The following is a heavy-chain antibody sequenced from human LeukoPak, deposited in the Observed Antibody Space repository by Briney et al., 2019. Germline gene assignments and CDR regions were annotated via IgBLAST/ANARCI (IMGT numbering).Heavy chain of an antibody. J-gene: IGHJ4*02. CDR3: ATYYCSTTSCYPYFFDY. CDR1: GYTFISYG. V-gene: IGHV1-18*01. CDR2: INPDNGNT. D-gene: IGHD2-2*01. Sequence: ASVKVSCKASGYTFISYGISWVRQAPGQGLEWMGWINPDNGNTKYAQKFQGRVTMTTDTSTSTAHMELRSLRSDDTAVYYCATYYCSTTSCYPYFFDYWGQGTLVTVSS.